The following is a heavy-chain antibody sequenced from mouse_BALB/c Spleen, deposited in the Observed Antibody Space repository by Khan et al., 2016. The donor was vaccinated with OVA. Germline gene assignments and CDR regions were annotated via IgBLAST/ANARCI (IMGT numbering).Heavy chain of an antibody. V-gene: IGHV5-6-4*01. CDR1: GFAFSSYS. CDR2: ITSGGSYT. Sequence: EVELVESGGGLVKPGGSLKLSCVASGFAFSSYSMSWVRQTPEKRLEWVATITSGGSYTYYPDSVKGRFTISRDNAKNPLYLHMSSLKSEDTGMYYCTRDRNYYGSSLYFDYWGQGTTLTVSS. CDR3: TRDRNYYGSSLYFDY. D-gene: IGHD1-1*01. J-gene: IGHJ2*01.